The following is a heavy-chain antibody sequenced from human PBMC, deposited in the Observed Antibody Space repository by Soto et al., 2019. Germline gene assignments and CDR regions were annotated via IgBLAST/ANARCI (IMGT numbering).Heavy chain of an antibody. V-gene: IGHV6-1*01. D-gene: IGHD4-17*01. CDR3: ARVRYDYGDRWGYYMDV. CDR1: GDSVSSNSAA. Sequence: SPTLSLPCAISGDSVSSNSAAWNWIRQSPSRGLEWLGRTYYRSKWYNDYAVSVKSRITINPDTSKNQFSLQLNSVTPEDTAVYYCARVRYDYGDRWGYYMDVWGKGTTVTVSS. J-gene: IGHJ6*03. CDR2: TYYRSKWYN.